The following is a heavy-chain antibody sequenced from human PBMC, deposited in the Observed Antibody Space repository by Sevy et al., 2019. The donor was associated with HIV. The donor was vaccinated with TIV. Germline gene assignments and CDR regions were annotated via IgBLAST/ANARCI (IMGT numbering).Heavy chain of an antibody. CDR1: GFTFSNAW. CDR3: TTGESGSYYYYYGMDV. V-gene: IGHV3-15*01. CDR2: IKSKTEGGTT. D-gene: IGHD1-26*01. Sequence: GGSLRLSCAASGFTFSNAWMSWVRQAPGKGLEWVGRIKSKTEGGTTDYAAPVKGRFTISRDDSKNTLYLQMNSLKTGDTAVYYCTTGESGSYYYYYGMDVWGQGTTVTVSS. J-gene: IGHJ6*02.